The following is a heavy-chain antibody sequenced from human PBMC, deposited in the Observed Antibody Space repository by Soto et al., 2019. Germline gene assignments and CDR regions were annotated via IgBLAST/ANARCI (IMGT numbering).Heavy chain of an antibody. CDR1: GGSISSYY. Sequence: PSETLSLTCTVSGGSISSYYWSWIRQPPGKGLEWIGYIYYSGSTNYNPSLKSRVTISVDTSKNQFSLKLSSVTAADTAVYYCARGGGRFLDHWGQGTLVTVSS. J-gene: IGHJ4*02. V-gene: IGHV4-59*01. CDR2: IYYSGST. D-gene: IGHD3-3*01. CDR3: ARGGGRFLDH.